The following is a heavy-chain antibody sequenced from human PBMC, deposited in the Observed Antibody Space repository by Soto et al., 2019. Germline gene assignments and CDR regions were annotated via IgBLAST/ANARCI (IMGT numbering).Heavy chain of an antibody. D-gene: IGHD2-15*01. V-gene: IGHV3-11*01. CDR3: ARDRCSGGSCYYRNLDY. Sequence: GGSLRLSCAASGFTFSDYYMSWIRQAPGKWLEWVSYISSSGSTIYYADSVKGRFTISRDNAKNSLYLQMNSLRAEDTAVYYCARDRCSGGSCYYRNLDYWGQGXLVTVPS. CDR1: GFTFSDYY. J-gene: IGHJ4*02. CDR2: ISSSGSTI.